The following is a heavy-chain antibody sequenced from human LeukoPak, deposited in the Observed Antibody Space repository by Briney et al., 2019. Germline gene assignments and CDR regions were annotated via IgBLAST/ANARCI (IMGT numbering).Heavy chain of an antibody. CDR1: GGSFSNYY. CDR2: IYTSGST. Sequence: SSETLSLTCTVSGGSFSNYYWSWIRQPAGKGLEWIGRIYTSGSTNYNPSLKSRVTMSVDTSKNHFSLKLSSVTAADTAVYYCARDSYDILTGYFDSWGQGTLVTVSS. CDR3: ARDSYDILTGYFDS. D-gene: IGHD3-9*01. V-gene: IGHV4-4*07. J-gene: IGHJ4*02.